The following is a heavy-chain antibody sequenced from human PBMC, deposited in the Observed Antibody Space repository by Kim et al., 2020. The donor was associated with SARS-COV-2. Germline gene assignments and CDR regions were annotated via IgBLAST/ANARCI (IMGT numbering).Heavy chain of an antibody. V-gene: IGHV4-59*13. CDR3: ATDGEDLSIAAPHIRRYAFDI. CDR1: GGSISSYY. CDR2: IYYSGST. J-gene: IGHJ3*02. Sequence: SETLSLTCTVSGGSISSYYWSWIRQPPGKGLEWIGYIYYSGSTNYNPSLKSRVTISVDTSKNQFSLKLSSVTSADTAVYYCATDGEDLSIAAPHIRRYAFDIWGQGTMVTVSS. D-gene: IGHD6-6*01.